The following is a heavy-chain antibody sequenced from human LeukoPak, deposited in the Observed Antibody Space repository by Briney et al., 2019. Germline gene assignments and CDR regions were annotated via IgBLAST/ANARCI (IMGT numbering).Heavy chain of an antibody. CDR2: FDPEDGET. D-gene: IGHD3-10*01. CDR1: GYTFTELS. Sequence: ASVKVSCKVSGYTFTELSMHWVRQAPGKGLEWMGGFDPEDGETIYAQKFQGRVTMTEDTSTDTAYMELSSLRSEDTAVYYCATEGLLWFRELPYYFDYWGQGTLVTVSS. CDR3: ATEGLLWFRELPYYFDY. J-gene: IGHJ4*02. V-gene: IGHV1-24*01.